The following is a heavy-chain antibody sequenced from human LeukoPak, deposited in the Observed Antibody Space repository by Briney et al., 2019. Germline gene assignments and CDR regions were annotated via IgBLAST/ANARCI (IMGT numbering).Heavy chain of an antibody. J-gene: IGHJ4*02. CDR2: INHSGST. V-gene: IGHV4-34*01. CDR3: ARSRTPTDFDY. CDR1: GGSFSGYY. Sequence: SETQSLTCAVYGGSFSGYYWSWIRQPPGKGLEWIGEINHSGSTNYNPSLKSRVTISVDTSKNQFSLKLSSVTAADTAVYYCARSRTPTDFDYWGQGTLVTVSS.